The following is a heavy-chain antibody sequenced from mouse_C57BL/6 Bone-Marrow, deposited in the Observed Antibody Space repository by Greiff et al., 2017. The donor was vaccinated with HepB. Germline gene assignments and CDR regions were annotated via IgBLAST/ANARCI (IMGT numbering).Heavy chain of an antibody. CDR2: IDPSDSYT. CDR1: GYTFTSYW. V-gene: IGHV1-50*01. J-gene: IGHJ3*01. D-gene: IGHD1-1*01. Sequence: QVQLQQPGAELVKPGASVKLSCKASGYTFTSYWMQWVKQRPGQGLEWIGEIDPSDSYTNYNQKFKVKATLTVDTSSSTAYMQISSLTSEDSAVYYCARRGSTVVPFAYWGQGTLVTVSA. CDR3: ARRGSTVVPFAY.